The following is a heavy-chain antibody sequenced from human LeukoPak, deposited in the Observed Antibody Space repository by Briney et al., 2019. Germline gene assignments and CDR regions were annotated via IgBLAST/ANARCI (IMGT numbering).Heavy chain of an antibody. D-gene: IGHD6-13*01. CDR1: GGSISSYY. J-gene: IGHJ6*03. V-gene: IGHV4-4*07. CDR2: IYTSGST. Sequence: SETLSLTCTVSGGSISSYYWSWIRQPAGKGLEWIGRIYTSGSTNYNPSLKSRVTMSVDTSKNQFSLKLSSVTAADTAVYYCAREVSVSSSWYAQGDYYYYMDVWGKGTTVTISS. CDR3: AREVSVSSSWYAQGDYYYYMDV.